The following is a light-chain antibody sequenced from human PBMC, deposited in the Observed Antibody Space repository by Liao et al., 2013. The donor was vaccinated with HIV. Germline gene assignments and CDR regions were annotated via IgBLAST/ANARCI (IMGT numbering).Light chain of an antibody. V-gene: IGLV3-21*01. Sequence: SYVLTQPPSVSVAPGQTAIITCGGDNIGSDTVHWYRQQPGQAPVMVIFFDTDRPSGIPERFSGSSSGNTATLIISRVEAGDEADYYCHVWDSSSDHTGVFGGGTKLTVL. CDR1: NIGSDT. CDR2: FDT. J-gene: IGLJ2*01. CDR3: HVWDSSSDHTGV.